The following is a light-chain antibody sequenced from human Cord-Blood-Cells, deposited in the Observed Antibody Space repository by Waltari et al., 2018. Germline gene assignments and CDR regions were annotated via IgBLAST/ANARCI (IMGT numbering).Light chain of an antibody. Sequence: QSALTQPASVSGSPGQSITISCTGTSRDVGGYNYVSWDQQHPGKAPKLMIFDVRKRPSGVSYRFCVSKSGNTASLTISVLQAEDEADYCCSSYTSSSTWVFGGGTKLTVL. CDR3: SSYTSSSTWV. V-gene: IGLV2-14*01. CDR1: SRDVGGYNY. J-gene: IGLJ3*02. CDR2: DVR.